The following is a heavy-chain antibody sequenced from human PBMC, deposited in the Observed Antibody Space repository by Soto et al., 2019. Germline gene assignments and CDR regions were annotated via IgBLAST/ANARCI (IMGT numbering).Heavy chain of an antibody. CDR1: GVSIDSGAFS. V-gene: IGHV4-30-2*01. CDR3: AMIRWAQSCPHY. Sequence: PSETLSLTCAVSGVSIDSGAFSLSWIRQPPGKGLEWIGYVTHSGTAYSIPSLNGRLTLSVDSSQTQFFLKLTSVTAADSAFYFCAMIRWAQSCPHYWGRGILVTVSS. J-gene: IGHJ4*02. CDR2: VTHSGTA. D-gene: IGHD3-16*01.